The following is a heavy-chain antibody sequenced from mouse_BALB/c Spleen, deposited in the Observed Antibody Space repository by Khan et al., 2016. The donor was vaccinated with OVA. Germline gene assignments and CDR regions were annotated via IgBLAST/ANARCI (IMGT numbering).Heavy chain of an antibody. V-gene: IGHV14-3*02. CDR2: IAPANGNT. Sequence: VQLKQSGAELVKPGASVKLSCTASGFNIKDTYMHWVKQRPEQGLEWIGRIAPANGNTKYDPKFQGKATIKADTSSNTAYLQLSSLTSEDTAVYYRAHPSYDPRNFDVWGAGNPGNVPS. CDR1: GFNIKDTY. CDR3: AHPSYDPRNFDV. J-gene: IGHJ1*01. D-gene: IGHD2-3*01.